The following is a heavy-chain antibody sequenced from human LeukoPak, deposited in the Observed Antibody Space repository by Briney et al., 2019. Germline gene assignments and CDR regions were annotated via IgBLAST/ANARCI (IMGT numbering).Heavy chain of an antibody. Sequence: SETLSLTCTVSGGSISSYYWSWIRQPPGKGLEWIGEIYHSGSTNYNPSLKSRVTISVDKSKNHFSLKLSSVTAADTAVYYCARLGDSSGYYAFDYWGQGTLVTVSS. CDR3: ARLGDSSGYYAFDY. J-gene: IGHJ4*02. V-gene: IGHV4-59*12. CDR2: IYHSGST. CDR1: GGSISSYY. D-gene: IGHD3-22*01.